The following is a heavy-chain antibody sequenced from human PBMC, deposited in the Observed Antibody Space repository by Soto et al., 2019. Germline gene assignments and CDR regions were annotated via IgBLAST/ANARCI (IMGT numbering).Heavy chain of an antibody. D-gene: IGHD6-6*01. J-gene: IGHJ5*02. V-gene: IGHV1-18*04. Sequence: QLVQSGAEVKKPGASVKVSCKASGYTFSSYSICWVRQAPGQGLEWVGWISGYNGKTNYLQKLQGRVTMTIDTSTSTGYMELRSLRSDDTAVYYCARDWGSISPRGWFDPWGQGTLDTVSS. CDR3: ARDWGSISPRGWFDP. CDR1: GYTFSSYS. CDR2: ISGYNGKT.